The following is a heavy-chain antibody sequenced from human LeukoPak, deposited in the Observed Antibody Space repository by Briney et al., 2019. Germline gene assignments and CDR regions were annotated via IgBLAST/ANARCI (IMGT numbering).Heavy chain of an antibody. CDR3: ARARSIVGATRGYYFDY. CDR2: IKQDGSEK. CDR1: GFTFSSYA. Sequence: GSLRLSCAASGFTFSSYAMSWVRQAPGKGLEWVANIKQDGSEKYYVDSVKGRFTISRDNAKNSLYLQMNSLRAEDTAVYYCARARSIVGATRGYYFDYWGQGTLVTVSS. D-gene: IGHD1-26*01. J-gene: IGHJ4*02. V-gene: IGHV3-7*01.